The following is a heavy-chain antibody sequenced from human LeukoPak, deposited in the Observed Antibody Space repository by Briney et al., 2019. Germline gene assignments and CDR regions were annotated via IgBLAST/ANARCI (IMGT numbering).Heavy chain of an antibody. CDR1: GYSISSGYY. D-gene: IGHD2-8*02. CDR2: IYLSGTT. CDR3: ASGGVEGVVYFDY. Sequence: SETLSLTCTVSGYSISSGYYWGWIRQPPGKGLEWIGIIYLSGTTYYNPSLKSRVTISVDTSKNQFSLKLSSVTAADTAVYYCASGGVEGVVYFDYWGQGTLVTVSS. V-gene: IGHV4-38-2*02. J-gene: IGHJ4*02.